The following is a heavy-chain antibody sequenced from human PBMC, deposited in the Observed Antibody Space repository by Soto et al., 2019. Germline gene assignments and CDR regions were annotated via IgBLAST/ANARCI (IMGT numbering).Heavy chain of an antibody. Sequence: QVQLVQSGAEVKKPGASVKVSCKASGYTFTSYGISWVRQAPGQGLERMGWISAYNGNTNYAQKLQGRVTMTTDTSTSTAYMELRSLRADDTAVYYCARKYYDIWTGYYYGMDVWGQGTTVTVSS. CDR3: ARKYYDIWTGYYYGMDV. V-gene: IGHV1-18*01. CDR1: GYTFTSYG. J-gene: IGHJ6*02. CDR2: ISAYNGNT. D-gene: IGHD3-9*01.